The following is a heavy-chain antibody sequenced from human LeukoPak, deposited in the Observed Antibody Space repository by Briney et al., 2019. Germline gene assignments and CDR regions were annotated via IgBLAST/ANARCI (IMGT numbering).Heavy chain of an antibody. J-gene: IGHJ6*03. V-gene: IGHV4-34*01. CDR1: GGSFSGYY. CDR3: AREGYSSSWSSSYYYYYMDV. D-gene: IGHD6-13*01. CDR2: INHSGST. Sequence: SETLSLTCAVYGGSFSGYYWSWIRQPPGKGLEWIGEINHSGSTNYNPSLKSRVTISVDTSKNQFSLKLSSVTAADTAVYYCAREGYSSSWSSSYYYYYMDVWGKGTTVTVSS.